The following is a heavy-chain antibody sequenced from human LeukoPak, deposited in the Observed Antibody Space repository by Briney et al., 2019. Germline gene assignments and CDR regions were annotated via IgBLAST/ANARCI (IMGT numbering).Heavy chain of an antibody. D-gene: IGHD2-2*02. CDR3: ARGDIVVVPAAIGFGAFDI. J-gene: IGHJ3*02. CDR1: GGSISSGDYY. V-gene: IGHV4-30-4*01. Sequence: PSETLSLTCTVSGGSISSGDYYWSWIRQPPGKGLEWIGYIYYSGSTYYNPSLKSRVTISVDTSKNQFSLKLSSATAADTAVYYCARGDIVVVPAAIGFGAFDIWGQGTMVTVSS. CDR2: IYYSGST.